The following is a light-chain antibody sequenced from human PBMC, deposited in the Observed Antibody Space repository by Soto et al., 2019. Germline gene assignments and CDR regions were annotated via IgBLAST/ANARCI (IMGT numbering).Light chain of an antibody. Sequence: AIQMTQSPSSLSASVGERVTITCRASQGIKNDVAWYQQKPGKAPKLLNYAASSLQSGVPPRFSGSGSGTDFTLTISSLQPEDFATYYCLQDYNYPYTFGQGTKVDIK. CDR3: LQDYNYPYT. J-gene: IGKJ2*01. CDR1: QGIKND. V-gene: IGKV1-6*01. CDR2: AAS.